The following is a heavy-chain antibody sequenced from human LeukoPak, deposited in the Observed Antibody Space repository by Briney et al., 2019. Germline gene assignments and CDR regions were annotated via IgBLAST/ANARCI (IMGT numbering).Heavy chain of an antibody. CDR2: IYYSGST. CDR3: ARERFGELLRHWFDP. CDR1: GGSISSSSYY. D-gene: IGHD3-10*01. J-gene: IGHJ5*02. V-gene: IGHV4-39*07. Sequence: SETLSLTCTVSGGSISSSSYYWGWTCQPPGKGLEWIGSIYYSGSTYYNPSLKSRVTISVDTSKNQFSLKLSSVTAADTAVYYCARERFGELLRHWFDPWGQGTLVTVSS.